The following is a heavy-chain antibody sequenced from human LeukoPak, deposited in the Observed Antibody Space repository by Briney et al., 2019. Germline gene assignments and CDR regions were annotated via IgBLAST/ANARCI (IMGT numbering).Heavy chain of an antibody. D-gene: IGHD3-10*01. CDR3: ARGRGYYGSGMLYGMDV. J-gene: IGHJ6*04. CDR1: GGSFSGYY. Sequence: PSETLSLTCAVYGGSFSGYYWSWIRQPPGKRLEWSGEINHSGGTNYNPSLKSRVTISVDTSKNQFSLKLSSVTAADTAVYYCARGRGYYGSGMLYGMDVWGKGTTVTVSS. V-gene: IGHV4-34*01. CDR2: INHSGGT.